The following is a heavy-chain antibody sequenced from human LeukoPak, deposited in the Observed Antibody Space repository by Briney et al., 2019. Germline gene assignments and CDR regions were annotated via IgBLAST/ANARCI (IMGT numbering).Heavy chain of an antibody. D-gene: IGHD1-26*01. V-gene: IGHV3-7*01. CDR2: IFEDGIRK. J-gene: IGHJ4*02. CDR3: ARLLGSVTTFDY. Sequence: GGSLRLSCAASGFSFSGYLLSWVRQPPGKGLEWVATIFEDGIRKYYDDSVRGRFTISRDNAENSLYLEMTSLRTEDTAVYYCARLLGSVTTFDYWGQGTLVTVSS. CDR1: GFSFSGYL.